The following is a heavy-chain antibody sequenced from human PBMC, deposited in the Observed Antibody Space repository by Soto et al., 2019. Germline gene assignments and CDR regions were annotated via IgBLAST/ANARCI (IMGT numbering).Heavy chain of an antibody. D-gene: IGHD1-26*01. CDR3: AKDVVVGATTGLGDYYYYYGMDV. CDR2: ISYDGSNK. Sequence: ESVGGVVQPGRSLRLSCVASGFTFSSYGMHWVRQAPGKGLEWVAVISYDGSNKYYADSVKGRFTISRDNSKNTLYLQMDSLRAEDTAVYYCAKDVVVGATTGLGDYYYYYGMDVWGQGTTVTVSS. V-gene: IGHV3-30*18. CDR1: GFTFSSYG. J-gene: IGHJ6*02.